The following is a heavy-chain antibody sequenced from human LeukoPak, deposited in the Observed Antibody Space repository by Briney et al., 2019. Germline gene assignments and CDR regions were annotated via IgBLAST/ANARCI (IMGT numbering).Heavy chain of an antibody. J-gene: IGHJ4*02. CDR2: VTGSGAGT. Sequence: GGSLRLSCTASGFIFSSYDMTWVRQAPGKGLEWVSVVTGSGAGTYYADSVKGRFTVFVDNSKNTLYLQMSSLRAEDTAVYYCATRGIQLWFDNWGQGTLVTVSS. V-gene: IGHV3-23*01. CDR3: ATRGIQLWFDN. D-gene: IGHD5-18*01. CDR1: GFIFSSYD.